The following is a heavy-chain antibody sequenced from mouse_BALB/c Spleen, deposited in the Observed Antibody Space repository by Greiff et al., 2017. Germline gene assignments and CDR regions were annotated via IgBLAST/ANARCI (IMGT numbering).Heavy chain of an antibody. CDR1: GFTFSNYW. Sequence: EVKVEESGGGLVQPGGSMKLSCVASGFTFSNYWMNWVRQSPEKGLEWVAEIRLKSNNYATHYAESVKGRFTISRDDSKSSVYLQMNNLRAEDTGIYYCTRQRGSFDYWGQGTTLTVSS. V-gene: IGHV6-6*02. J-gene: IGHJ2*01. CDR3: TRQRGSFDY. CDR2: IRLKSNNYAT.